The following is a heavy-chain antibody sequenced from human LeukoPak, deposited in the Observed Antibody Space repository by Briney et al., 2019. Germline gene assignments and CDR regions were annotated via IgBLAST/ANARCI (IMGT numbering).Heavy chain of an antibody. V-gene: IGHV4-59*01. CDR3: ARVPQPPTMIFGVVPYYYMDV. CDR1: GGSISSYY. D-gene: IGHD3-3*01. Sequence: SETLSLTCTVSGGSISSYYWSWIRQPPGKGLEWGGYIYYSGTTNYNPSLKSRVTISVDTSKNQFSLKLSSVTAADTAVYYCARVPQPPTMIFGVVPYYYMDVWGKGTTLTVSS. CDR2: IYYSGTT. J-gene: IGHJ6*03.